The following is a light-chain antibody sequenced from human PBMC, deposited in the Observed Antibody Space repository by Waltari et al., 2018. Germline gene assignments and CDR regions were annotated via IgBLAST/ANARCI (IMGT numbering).Light chain of an antibody. CDR1: TNNF. CDR3: SSFTSLRSVI. V-gene: IGLV2-14*01. CDR2: GVT. Sequence: QSALTQPASVSGSPGQSITITCTGTTNNFVSWYQLHPGNPPRPIISGVTYRPSGVPSRFSGSKSGDTASLTISGVQAEDEAHYYGSSFTSLRSVIFGGGTTLTVL. J-gene: IGLJ2*01.